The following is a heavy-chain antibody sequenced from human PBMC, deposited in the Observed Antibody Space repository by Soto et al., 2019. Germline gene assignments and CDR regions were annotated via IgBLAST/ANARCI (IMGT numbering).Heavy chain of an antibody. J-gene: IGHJ6*03. V-gene: IGHV4-31*11. D-gene: IGHD6-13*01. CDR2: IYFSGST. CDR3: AGDSHSQQPNHRWGGGYMDV. CDR1: GGSISNGGYY. Sequence: QLQLQESGPGLVKPSQTLSLTCAVSGGSISNGGYYWSWIRQHPGKGLEWIGSIYFSGSTYYNPSLTSRVTISVAAPKNQYSLKLTSVTAEDTAVYYCAGDSHSQQPNHRWGGGYMDVWGKGTTVTVSS.